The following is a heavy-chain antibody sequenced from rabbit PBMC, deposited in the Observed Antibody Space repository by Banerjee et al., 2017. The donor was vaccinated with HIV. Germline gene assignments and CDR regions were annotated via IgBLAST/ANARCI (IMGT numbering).Heavy chain of an antibody. J-gene: IGHJ4*01. CDR2: IDPVFGST. D-gene: IGHD7-1*01. V-gene: IGHV1S47*01. CDR1: GFDFSSYG. Sequence: QEQLMESGGGLVQPGGSLKLSCKASGFDFSSYGVSWVRQAPGKGLEWIGYIDPVFGSTVYASWVNGRFTISSHNAQNTLYLQLNSLTAADTATYFCVREAGYAGYGDGNLWGQGTLVTVS. CDR3: VREAGYAGYGDGNL.